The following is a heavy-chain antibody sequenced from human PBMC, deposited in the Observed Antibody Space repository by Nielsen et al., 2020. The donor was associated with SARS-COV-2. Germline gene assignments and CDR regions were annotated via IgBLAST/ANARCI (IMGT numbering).Heavy chain of an antibody. D-gene: IGHD5/OR15-5a*01. CDR3: QIDPVSLSSYFYDVHI. Sequence: GESLKISCAASGFTFNNYAMTWVRQAPGKGLEWVSGLTSSGGTTFYADSVKGRFTISRDNSKNTLYLQMNSLRAEDTAVYSCQIDPVSLSSYFYDVHIWGQGTAVTVSS. J-gene: IGHJ3*02. CDR2: LTSSGGTT. CDR1: GFTFNNYA. V-gene: IGHV3-23*01.